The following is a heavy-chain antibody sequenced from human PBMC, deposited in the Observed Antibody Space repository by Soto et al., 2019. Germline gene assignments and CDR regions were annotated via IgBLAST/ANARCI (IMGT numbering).Heavy chain of an antibody. CDR2: IYYSGST. CDR1: GGSISSSSYY. D-gene: IGHD6-19*01. Sequence: SSETLSLTCTVSGGSISSSSYYWGWIRQPPGKGLEWIGSIYYSGSTYYNPSLKSRVTISVDTSKNQFSLKLSSVTAADTAVYYCARQGRGYSSGWSPTPDYDAFDIWGQGTMVTVSS. CDR3: ARQGRGYSSGWSPTPDYDAFDI. J-gene: IGHJ3*02. V-gene: IGHV4-39*01.